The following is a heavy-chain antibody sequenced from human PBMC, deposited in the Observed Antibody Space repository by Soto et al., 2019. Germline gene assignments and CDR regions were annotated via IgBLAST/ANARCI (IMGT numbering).Heavy chain of an antibody. J-gene: IGHJ4*02. D-gene: IGHD5-18*01. V-gene: IGHV4-59*01. CDR3: ARVLISDTAMVDY. Sequence: PSETLSLTCTVSGGSISIYYWSWIRQPPGKGLEWIGYIYYSGSTNYNPSLKSRVTISVDTSKNQFSLKLSSVTAADTAVYYCARVLISDTAMVDYWGQGTLVTVSS. CDR1: GGSISIYY. CDR2: IYYSGST.